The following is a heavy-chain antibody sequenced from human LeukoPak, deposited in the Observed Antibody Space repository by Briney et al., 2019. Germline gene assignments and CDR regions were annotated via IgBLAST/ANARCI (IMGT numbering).Heavy chain of an antibody. V-gene: IGHV3-23*01. D-gene: IGHD6-25*01. CDR2: ISGSSGTT. Sequence: GGSLRLSCIASGLVFSNYGMSWVRQAPGKGLEWVSAISGSSGTTYYADSVKGRFTISRDNSKNTLYLQMNSLRAEDTAIYYCAKIRPPGQRQYYLDYWGQGTLVTVSS. J-gene: IGHJ4*02. CDR3: AKIRPPGQRQYYLDY. CDR1: GLVFSNYG.